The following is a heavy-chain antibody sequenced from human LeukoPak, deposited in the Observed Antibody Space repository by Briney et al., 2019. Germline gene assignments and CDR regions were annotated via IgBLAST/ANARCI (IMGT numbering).Heavy chain of an antibody. Sequence: GASVKVSCKASGYTFTSYGISWVRQAPGQGLEWMGWISAYNGNTNYAQKLQGRVLMTKDKSTSTAYMELRSLRSDDTAVYYCARVNYDILTGYYRANWFDPWGQGTLVTVSS. CDR3: ARVNYDILTGYYRANWFDP. CDR2: ISAYNGNT. J-gene: IGHJ5*02. V-gene: IGHV1-18*01. CDR1: GYTFTSYG. D-gene: IGHD3-9*01.